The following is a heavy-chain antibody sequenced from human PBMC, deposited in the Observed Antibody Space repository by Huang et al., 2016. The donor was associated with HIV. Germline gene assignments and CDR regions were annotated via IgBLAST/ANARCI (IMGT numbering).Heavy chain of an antibody. CDR3: ARGRLMSCIAARDWFFDL. D-gene: IGHD2-15*01. Sequence: QMQLQQWGAGLLKPSETLSLTCALYGGSFSGYYWSWIRQPPGKGLEWFGEISHRGSTNDNPPLKSRVSISLDTSKTQFSLKLSAVTAADTAVYYCARGRLMSCIAARDWFFDLWGRGTLVTVSS. CDR1: GGSFSGYY. J-gene: IGHJ2*01. CDR2: ISHRGST. V-gene: IGHV4-34*02.